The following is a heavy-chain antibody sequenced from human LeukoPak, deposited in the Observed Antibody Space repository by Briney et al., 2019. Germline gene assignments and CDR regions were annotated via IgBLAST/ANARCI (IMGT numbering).Heavy chain of an antibody. CDR2: IYYSGST. J-gene: IGHJ4*02. V-gene: IGHV4-39*01. D-gene: IGHD3-22*01. CDR3: ARPNSSGYPYYFDY. Sequence: SETLSLTCTVSGGSISSSTYYWGWSRQPPGKGLAWIGSIYYSGSTYYNPSLKSRVSISVDTSKNQFSLNLTSVTAADTAVYYCARPNSSGYPYYFDYWGQGTLVTVSS. CDR1: GGSISSSTYY.